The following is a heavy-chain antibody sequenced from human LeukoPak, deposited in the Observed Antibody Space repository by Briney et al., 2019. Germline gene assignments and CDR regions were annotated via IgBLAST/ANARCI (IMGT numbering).Heavy chain of an antibody. V-gene: IGHV3-20*04. CDR2: INWNGGST. CDR1: GFTFDDYG. CDR3: ARLANYCSSTSCYIYYFDY. D-gene: IGHD2-2*02. Sequence: GGSLRLSCAASGFTFDDYGMSWVRQAPGKGLEWVSGINWNGGSTGYADSVKGRFTISRDNAKNSLYLQMSSLRAEDTALYYCARLANYCSSTSCYIYYFDYWGQGTLVTVSS. J-gene: IGHJ4*02.